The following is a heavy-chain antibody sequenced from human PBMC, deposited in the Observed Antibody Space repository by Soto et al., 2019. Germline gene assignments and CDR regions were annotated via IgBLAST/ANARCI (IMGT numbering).Heavy chain of an antibody. CDR3: ARVEIPLSYYYRDV. V-gene: IGHV4-59*01. D-gene: IGHD3-10*01. J-gene: IGHJ6*03. Sequence: QVQLQESGPGLVKPSETLSLTCTVSGGSISSYYWSWIRQPPGKGLEWIGYIYYSGSTNYNPSLKSRVTIAVDTSKNQFPLNRSSVTAADTAVYYGARVEIPLSYYYRDVGAKGPTVTVPS. CDR1: GGSISSYY. CDR2: IYYSGST.